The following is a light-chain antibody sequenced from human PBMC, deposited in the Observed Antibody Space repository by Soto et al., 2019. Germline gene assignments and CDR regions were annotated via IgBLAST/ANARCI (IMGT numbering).Light chain of an antibody. CDR2: DVS. J-gene: IGLJ2*01. CDR3: SSYISGSTPV. Sequence: QSALTQPASMSGSPGQSITISCTGTSSDVGRYNYVSWYQQHPGKAPKLMIYDVSYRPSGVSNRFSGSKSGNTASLTISGLQPKDEADYYCSSYISGSTPVFGGGTKLTVL. V-gene: IGLV2-14*03. CDR1: SSDVGRYNY.